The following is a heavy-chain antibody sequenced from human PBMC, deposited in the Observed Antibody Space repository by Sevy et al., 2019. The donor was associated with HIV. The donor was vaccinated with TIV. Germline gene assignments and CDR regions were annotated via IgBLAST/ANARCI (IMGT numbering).Heavy chain of an antibody. D-gene: IGHD6-13*01. Sequence: GGSLRLSCAASGFTFSSYAMSWVRQAPGKGLEWVSAISGSGGGTYYADSVKGRFTISRDNSKNTLYLQMSSLRAEDTAVYYCAKDPTLMYTSSGYYFDYWGQGTLVTVSS. V-gene: IGHV3-23*01. CDR3: AKDPTLMYTSSGYYFDY. CDR2: ISGSGGGT. CDR1: GFTFSSYA. J-gene: IGHJ4*02.